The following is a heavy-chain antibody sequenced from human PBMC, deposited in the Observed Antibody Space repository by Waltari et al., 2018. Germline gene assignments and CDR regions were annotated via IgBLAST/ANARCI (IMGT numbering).Heavy chain of an antibody. V-gene: IGHV4-34*01. CDR1: VGSSGGYY. D-gene: IGHD6-19*01. CDR3: GVAGTFAVDY. Sequence: VQPRRGAPGLLMPPEPLSPPCASIVGSSGGYYWCWICHPPGKGLERIGEINHSRSTNYNPSLKSRVTISVDTSKNQFSLKLSSVTAADTAVYYCGVAGTFAVDYWGQGTLVTVSS. J-gene: IGHJ4*02. CDR2: INHSRST.